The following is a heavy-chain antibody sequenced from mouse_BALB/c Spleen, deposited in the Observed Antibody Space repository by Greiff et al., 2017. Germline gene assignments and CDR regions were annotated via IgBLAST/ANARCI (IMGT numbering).Heavy chain of an antibody. CDR1: GFTFSSYT. Sequence: EVKLMESGGGLVQPGGSLKLSCAASGFTFSSYTMSWVRQTPEKRLEWVAYISNGGGSTYYPDTVKGRFTISRDNAKNTLYLQMSSLKSEDTAMYYCARHPSGYCYAMDYWGQGTSVTVSS. D-gene: IGHD3-1*01. CDR3: ARHPSGYCYAMDY. CDR2: ISNGGGST. V-gene: IGHV5-12-2*01. J-gene: IGHJ4*01.